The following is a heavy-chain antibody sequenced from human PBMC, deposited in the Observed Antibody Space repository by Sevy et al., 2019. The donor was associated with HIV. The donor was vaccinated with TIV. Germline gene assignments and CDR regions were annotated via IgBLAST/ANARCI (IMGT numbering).Heavy chain of an antibody. Sequence: GGSLRLSCAASGFSFSSYAMSWVRQAPGKGLEWVSSMTGSGGTIYYGDSVKGRFIISRDNSKNTLYLQMNSLRADDTAVYYCAKDGLYGGDFEYFQDWGQGTLVTVSS. J-gene: IGHJ1*01. V-gene: IGHV3-23*01. CDR3: AKDGLYGGDFEYFQD. D-gene: IGHD2-21*02. CDR2: MTGSGGTI. CDR1: GFSFSSYA.